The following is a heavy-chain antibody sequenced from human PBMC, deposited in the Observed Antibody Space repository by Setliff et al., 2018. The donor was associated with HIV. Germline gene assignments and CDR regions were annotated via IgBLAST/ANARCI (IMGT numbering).Heavy chain of an antibody. CDR3: ARGLGSTRFDP. CDR1: GGSISSGGYY. CDR2: IYYNGST. V-gene: IGHV4-31*03. J-gene: IGHJ5*02. Sequence: PSETLSLTCTVSGGSISSGGYYWSWIRQHPGKGPEWIGYIYYNGSTYYNPSLKSRVSMSVDTSKDQVSLKLSTVTAADTAVYYCARGLGSTRFDPWGQGTLVTVSS. D-gene: IGHD2-2*01.